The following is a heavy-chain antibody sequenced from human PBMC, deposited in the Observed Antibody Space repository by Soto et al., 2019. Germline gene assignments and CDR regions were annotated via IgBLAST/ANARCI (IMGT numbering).Heavy chain of an antibody. J-gene: IGHJ4*02. CDR3: ASALFSSTTCYHDY. CDR2: ISAYNGNT. V-gene: IGHV1-18*01. Sequence: QVQLVQSGAEVKKPGASVKVSCKASGYTFSNYGISWVRQAPGQGLEWMGWISAYNGNTNYAQKLQGRVTVTTDTSKSTAYMELRSLRSDDTAVYYCASALFSSTTCYHDYWGQVALVTVAS. CDR1: GYTFSNYG. D-gene: IGHD2-2*01.